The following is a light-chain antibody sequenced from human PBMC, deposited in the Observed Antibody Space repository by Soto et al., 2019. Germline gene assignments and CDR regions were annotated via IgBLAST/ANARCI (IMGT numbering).Light chain of an antibody. CDR3: QQYNDWPPWT. Sequence: EILMTQSPATLAVSPGDRATLSCRASQSVSSNLAWYQQKPGQAPRLLIYGASTRATGIPARFSGSGSGTELTLTISSLQSEDFAVYYCQQYNDWPPWTFGEGTKVDIK. V-gene: IGKV3-15*01. J-gene: IGKJ1*01. CDR1: QSVSSN. CDR2: GAS.